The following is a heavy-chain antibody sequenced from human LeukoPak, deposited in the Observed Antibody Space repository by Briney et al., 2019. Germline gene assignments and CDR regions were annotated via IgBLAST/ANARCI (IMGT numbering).Heavy chain of an antibody. CDR3: ARGHVDTTMTGEFDH. CDR1: GFTFSNAW. V-gene: IGHV3-15*07. J-gene: IGHJ4*02. Sequence: GGSLRLSCAASGFTFSNAWMNWVRQAPGKGLEGVGRIKSKTDGGTTDYAAPVKGRFTISRDDSKNTRYLQMNSLKTEDTAVYYCARGHVDTTMTGEFDHWGQGTQVTVSS. D-gene: IGHD7-27*01. CDR2: IKSKTDGGTT.